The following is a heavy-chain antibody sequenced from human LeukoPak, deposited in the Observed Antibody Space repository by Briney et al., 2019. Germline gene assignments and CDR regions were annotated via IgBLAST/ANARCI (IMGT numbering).Heavy chain of an antibody. D-gene: IGHD2-15*01. CDR2: IKSKTDGGTT. CDR1: GFTFSNAW. Sequence: GSLRLSCAASGFTFSNAWMSWVRQAPGKGLEWVGRIKSKTDGGTTDYAAPVKGRFTISRDDSKNTLYLRMNSLKTEDTAVYYCTTVCSGGSCFGNFDHWGQGTLVTVSS. V-gene: IGHV3-15*01. J-gene: IGHJ4*02. CDR3: TTVCSGGSCFGNFDH.